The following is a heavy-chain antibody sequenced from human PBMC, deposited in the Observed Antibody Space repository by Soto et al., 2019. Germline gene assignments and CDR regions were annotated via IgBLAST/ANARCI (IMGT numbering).Heavy chain of an antibody. CDR3: ARSNSGYYKWFDP. CDR1: GGSISNSNYC. V-gene: IGHV4-39*01. CDR2: IYYSGIT. D-gene: IGHD3-22*01. Sequence: SETLSLTCTVSGGSISNSNYCWIWIRQPQGKGLEWIANIYYSGITYCNPSLKSRVAISVDTSKNQFSLKLSSVTAADTAIYYCARSNSGYYKWFDPWGQGTLVTVSS. J-gene: IGHJ5*02.